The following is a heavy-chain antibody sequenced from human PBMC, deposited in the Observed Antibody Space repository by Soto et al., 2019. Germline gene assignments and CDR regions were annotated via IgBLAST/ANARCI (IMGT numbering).Heavy chain of an antibody. Sequence: QVQLVESGGGVVQPGRSLRLSCAASGFTFSSYAMHWVRQAPGKGLEWVAVISYDGSNKYYADSVKGRFTISRDNSKNTLYLQMNSLRAEDTAVYYCARGEDIVVVPAAIGVLSPPGMDVWGQGTTVTVSS. V-gene: IGHV3-30-3*01. CDR1: GFTFSSYA. D-gene: IGHD2-2*01. CDR2: ISYDGSNK. CDR3: ARGEDIVVVPAAIGVLSPPGMDV. J-gene: IGHJ6*02.